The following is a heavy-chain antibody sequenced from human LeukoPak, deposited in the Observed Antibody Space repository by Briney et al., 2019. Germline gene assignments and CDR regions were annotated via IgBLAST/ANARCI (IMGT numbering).Heavy chain of an antibody. CDR3: AKDYDSSGYLEYYFDS. CDR1: GFTFDDYA. Sequence: GRSLRLSCAASGFTFDDYAMHWVRQAPGKGLEWVSGISWNSGSIGYADSVKGRFTISRDNAKNSLYLQMNSLRAEDTALYYCAKDYDSSGYLEYYFDSWGQGALVTVSS. CDR2: ISWNSGSI. J-gene: IGHJ4*02. D-gene: IGHD3-22*01. V-gene: IGHV3-9*01.